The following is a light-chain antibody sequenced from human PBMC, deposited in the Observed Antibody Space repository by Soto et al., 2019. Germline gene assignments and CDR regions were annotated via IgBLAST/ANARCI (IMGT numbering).Light chain of an antibody. Sequence: EIVLTQSPGTLTLSPGEGATLSCRASSTVGNNYLAWYQQTPGQAPRLLIYDASTRATGIPDMFSGSGSGTDFTLTISRLQPEDFAVYYCQQYGDSPQTFGQGTKVEV. CDR2: DAS. CDR1: STVGNNY. CDR3: QQYGDSPQT. V-gene: IGKV3-20*01. J-gene: IGKJ1*01.